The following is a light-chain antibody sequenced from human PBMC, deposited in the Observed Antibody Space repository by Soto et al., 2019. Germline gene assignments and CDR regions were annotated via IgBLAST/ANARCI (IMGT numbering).Light chain of an antibody. CDR2: EVS. Sequence: QSALTQPASVSGSPGQSITISCTGTSSDVGGYNYVSWYQQHPGKAPKLMIYEVSNRPSGVSNRFSGSKSGNTASLTISGLQAEDEADYYCQSFDSSLTYVCGTGTKLTVL. V-gene: IGLV2-14*01. CDR3: QSFDSSLTYV. CDR1: SSDVGGYNY. J-gene: IGLJ1*01.